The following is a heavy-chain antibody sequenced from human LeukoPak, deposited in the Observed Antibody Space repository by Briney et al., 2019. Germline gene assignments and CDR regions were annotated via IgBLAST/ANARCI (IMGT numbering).Heavy chain of an antibody. Sequence: SEALSLTCIGSGGSVTTYYWTWIRQPPGKGLEWIGYVYYSGSTNYNPSLKSRVTISVDIPKNRVSLRLSSVTAADTAVYYCARTPDYCTSTACYADYYYGMDVWGPGATVTVSS. CDR1: GGSVTTYY. J-gene: IGHJ6*02. CDR2: VYYSGST. D-gene: IGHD2-2*01. V-gene: IGHV4-59*08. CDR3: ARTPDYCTSTACYADYYYGMDV.